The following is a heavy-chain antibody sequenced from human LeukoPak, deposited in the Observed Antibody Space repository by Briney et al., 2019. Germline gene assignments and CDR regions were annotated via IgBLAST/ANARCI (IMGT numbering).Heavy chain of an antibody. CDR1: GFTFSSYD. J-gene: IGHJ4*02. Sequence: GGSLTLSCAASGFTFSSYDMHWLRQLKGKGLEWVSAIGTAGDTYYARSVKGRFTISRDDARNSLYLQMNNLRVGDTAVYYCVRDARERGFASWGQGTLVTVSS. CDR2: IGTAGDT. CDR3: VRDARERGFAS. V-gene: IGHV3-13*01. D-gene: IGHD3-3*01.